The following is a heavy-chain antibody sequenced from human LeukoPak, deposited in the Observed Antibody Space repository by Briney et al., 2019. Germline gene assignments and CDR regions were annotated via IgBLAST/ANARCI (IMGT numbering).Heavy chain of an antibody. Sequence: GGSLRLSCAASGFSVRSTYMSWVRQAPGKGLEWVSTFYSYGSTYYADSVRGRFTISRDSSNNTVYLQINSLRAEDTAIYYCAGNPILYCGGDCYSDWGQGTLVTVSS. J-gene: IGHJ4*02. CDR1: GFSVRSTY. CDR3: AGNPILYCGGDCYSD. D-gene: IGHD2-21*02. CDR2: FYSYGST. V-gene: IGHV3-66*01.